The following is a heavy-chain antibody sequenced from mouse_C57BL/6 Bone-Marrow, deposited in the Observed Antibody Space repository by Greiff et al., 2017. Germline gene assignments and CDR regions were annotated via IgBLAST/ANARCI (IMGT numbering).Heavy chain of an antibody. CDR1: GYTFTSYW. J-gene: IGHJ2*01. CDR3: AICYDYDGGGYYFDY. V-gene: IGHV1-74*01. Sequence: VQLQQSGAELVKPGASVKVSCKASGYTFTSYWMHWVKQRPGQGLEWIGRIHPSDSDTNYNQKFKGKDTLTVDKSSRTAYMHLSSLTSEDSAVYYCAICYDYDGGGYYFDYWGQGTTLTVSS. D-gene: IGHD2-4*01. CDR2: IHPSDSDT.